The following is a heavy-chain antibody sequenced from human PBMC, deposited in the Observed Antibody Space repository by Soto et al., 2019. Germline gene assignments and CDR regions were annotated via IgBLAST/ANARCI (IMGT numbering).Heavy chain of an antibody. CDR1: GYTFNSHE. J-gene: IGHJ4*02. D-gene: IGHD3-16*01. V-gene: IGHV3-48*03. CDR3: ARGGIH. CDR2: ISGSGTT. Sequence: GGSLRLSCVASGYTFNSHEMNWVRQAPGKGLEWISSISGSGTTNYAESVKGRFTISRDNARKSLFLEMKDLRVEDTAVYYCARGGIHWGQGTLVTVSS.